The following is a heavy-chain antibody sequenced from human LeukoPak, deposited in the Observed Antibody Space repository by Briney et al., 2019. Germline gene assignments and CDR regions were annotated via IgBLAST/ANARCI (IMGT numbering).Heavy chain of an antibody. CDR1: GGTFSSYA. V-gene: IGHV1-69*06. D-gene: IGHD3-9*01. CDR2: IIPIFGTA. CDR3: ASGRYLERYFDY. J-gene: IGHJ4*02. Sequence: ASVKVSCKASGGTFSSYAISWVRQAPGQGLEWMGGIIPIFGTADYAQKFQGRVTITADKSTSTAYMELSSLRSEDTAVYYCASGRYLERYFDYWGQGTLVTVSS.